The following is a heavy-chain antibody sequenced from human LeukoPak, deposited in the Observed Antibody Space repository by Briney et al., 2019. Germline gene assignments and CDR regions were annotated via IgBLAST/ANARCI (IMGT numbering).Heavy chain of an antibody. CDR3: AKDLGWGYYYDSPGAFDI. CDR2: ISGRGGST. CDR1: GFTFSSYA. Sequence: PGGSLRLSCAASGFTFSSYAMSWVRQAPGKGLEWVSAISGRGGSTYYADSVKGRFTISRDNSKNTLYLQMNSLRAEDTAVYYCAKDLGWGYYYDSPGAFDIWGQGTMVTVSS. D-gene: IGHD3-22*01. V-gene: IGHV3-23*01. J-gene: IGHJ3*02.